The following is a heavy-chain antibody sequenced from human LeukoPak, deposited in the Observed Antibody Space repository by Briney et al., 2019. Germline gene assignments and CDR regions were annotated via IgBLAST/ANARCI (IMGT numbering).Heavy chain of an antibody. Sequence: GESLLISSKGSGYSFTSYWIGWVRQMPGKGLEWMGIIYPGDSDTSYSPSFQGQVTISADKSISTAYLQWSSLKASDTAMYYCARQLVTAIHAAFDVWGQGRLVTVSS. J-gene: IGHJ3*01. CDR1: GYSFTSYW. CDR3: ARQLVTAIHAAFDV. CDR2: IYPGDSDT. D-gene: IGHD2-21*02. V-gene: IGHV5-51*01.